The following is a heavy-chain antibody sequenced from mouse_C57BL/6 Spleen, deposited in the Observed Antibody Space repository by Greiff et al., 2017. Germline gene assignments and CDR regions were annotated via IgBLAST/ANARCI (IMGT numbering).Heavy chain of an antibody. CDR1: GYTFTSYW. V-gene: IGHV1-50*01. CDR2: IDPSDSYT. J-gene: IGHJ4*01. Sequence: VQLQQPGAELVKPGASVKLSCKASGYTFTSYWMQWVKQRPGQGLEWIGEIDPSDSYTNYNQKFKGKATLTVDTSSSTAYMQLSIWTSEDSAVYDCAGGWLRYAMDYWGQGTSVTVSS. CDR3: AGGWLRYAMDY. D-gene: IGHD2-2*01.